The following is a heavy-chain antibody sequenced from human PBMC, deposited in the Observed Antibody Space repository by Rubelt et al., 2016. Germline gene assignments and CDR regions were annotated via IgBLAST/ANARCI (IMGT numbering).Heavy chain of an antibody. V-gene: IGHV3-9*01. D-gene: IGHD1/OR15-1a*01. CDR2: ISWNSGSI. J-gene: IGHJ4*02. Sequence: EVQLVESGGGLVQPGRSLRLSCAASGFTFDDYAMHWVRQAPGKGLEWVSGISWNSGSIGYADSVKGRFTIFRDNAKNSLYLQMNSLRAEDTAVYHCAKDLWNWNTVPGDYWGQGTLVTVSS. CDR1: GFTFDDYA. CDR3: AKDLWNWNTVPGDY.